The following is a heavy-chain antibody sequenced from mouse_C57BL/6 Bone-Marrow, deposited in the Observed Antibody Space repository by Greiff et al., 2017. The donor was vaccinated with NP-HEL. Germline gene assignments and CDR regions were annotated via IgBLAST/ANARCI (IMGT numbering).Heavy chain of an antibody. CDR2: INYDGSST. J-gene: IGHJ4*01. CDR1: AFTFSDYY. V-gene: IGHV5-16*01. Sequence: EVLLVESEGGLVQPGRSMKLSCTASAFTFSDYYMAWVRQVPEKGLEWVANINYDGSSTYYLDSLKSRFIISRDNAKNILYLQMSSLKSEDTATYYCAREGGLRRRTYAMDYWGQGTSVTVSS. D-gene: IGHD2-4*01. CDR3: AREGGLRRRTYAMDY.